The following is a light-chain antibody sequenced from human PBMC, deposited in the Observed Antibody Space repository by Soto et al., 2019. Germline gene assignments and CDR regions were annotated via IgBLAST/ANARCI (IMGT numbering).Light chain of an antibody. CDR3: QQYNKWPLFT. Sequence: ETVMTQSPATLSVSPGERATLSCRASLSVGSNLAWYQQRPGQAPRLLIYGASTRATGIPVRFSGSGSGKEFTLTISSLQSEDFGFYYCQQYNKWPLFTFGPGTRVDMK. J-gene: IGKJ3*01. V-gene: IGKV3-15*01. CDR2: GAS. CDR1: LSVGSN.